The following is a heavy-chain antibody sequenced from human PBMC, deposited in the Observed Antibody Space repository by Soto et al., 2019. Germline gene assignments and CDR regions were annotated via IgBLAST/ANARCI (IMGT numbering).Heavy chain of an antibody. J-gene: IGHJ4*02. CDR2: IYYSGST. Sequence: QVQLQESGPGLVKPSQTLSLTCTVSGDSISSGDYYWSWTRQPPGKGLEWIGYIYYSGSTFYNPSLKSRVTISVDTSKNQFSLKRSSVTAADTAVYFCASEYRGHGGFDYWGQGTLVTVSS. CDR1: GDSISSGDYY. CDR3: ASEYRGHGGFDY. D-gene: IGHD5-18*01. V-gene: IGHV4-30-4*01.